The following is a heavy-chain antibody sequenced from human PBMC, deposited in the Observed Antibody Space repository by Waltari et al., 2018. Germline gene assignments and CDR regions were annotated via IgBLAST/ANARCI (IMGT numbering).Heavy chain of an antibody. V-gene: IGHV1-3*03. Sequence: QVQLVQSGAEVKKPGASVKVSCKASGYTFTSYAMHWVRQAPGQRLEGMGWINAGNGNTKYSHEFQGRVTITRDTSASTAYMELSSLRSEDMAVYYCAREVGATIGYFDYWGQGTLVTVSS. CDR2: INAGNGNT. CDR1: GYTFTSYA. CDR3: AREVGATIGYFDY. J-gene: IGHJ4*02. D-gene: IGHD1-26*01.